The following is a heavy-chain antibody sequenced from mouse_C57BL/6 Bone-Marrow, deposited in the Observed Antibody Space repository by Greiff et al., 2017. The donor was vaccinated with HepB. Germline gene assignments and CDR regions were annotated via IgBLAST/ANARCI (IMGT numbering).Heavy chain of an antibody. J-gene: IGHJ2*01. V-gene: IGHV1-63*01. CDR3: ARGGSSGYLYYFDY. Sequence: LQESGAELVRPGTSVKMSCKASGYTFTNYWIGWAKQRPGHGLEWIGDIYPGGGYTNYNEKFKGKATLTADTSSSTAYMQFSSLTSEDSAIYYGARGGSSGYLYYFDYWGQGTTLTVAS. CDR1: GYTFTNYW. D-gene: IGHD3-2*02. CDR2: IYPGGGYT.